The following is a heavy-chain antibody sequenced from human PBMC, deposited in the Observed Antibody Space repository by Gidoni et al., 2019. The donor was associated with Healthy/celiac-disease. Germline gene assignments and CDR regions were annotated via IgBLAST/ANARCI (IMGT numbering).Heavy chain of an antibody. J-gene: IGHJ4*02. CDR1: GYSISSGYY. Sequence: QVQLQASGPGLVKPSETLSLTCTVSGYSISSGYYWGRIRQPPGKGLEWIGSIYHSGSTYYNPSLKSRVTISVDTSKNQFSLKLSSVTAADTAVYYCARATGAAAFYYFDYWGQGTLVTVSS. CDR3: ARATGAAAFYYFDY. CDR2: IYHSGST. D-gene: IGHD6-13*01. V-gene: IGHV4-38-2*02.